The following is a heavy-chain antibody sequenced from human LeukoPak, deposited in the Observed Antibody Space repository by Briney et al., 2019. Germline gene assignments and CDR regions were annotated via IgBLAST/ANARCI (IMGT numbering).Heavy chain of an antibody. CDR2: ISYDGSNK. CDR1: GFTFSSYA. V-gene: IGHV3-30*04. J-gene: IGHJ4*02. CDR3: AREARITMIVVVPPDY. D-gene: IGHD3-22*01. Sequence: GRSLRLSCAASGFTFSSYAMHWVRQAPGKGLEWVAVISYDGSNKYYADSVKGRFTISRDNSKNTLYLQMNSLRAEDTAVYYCAREARITMIVVVPPDYWGQGTLVTVSS.